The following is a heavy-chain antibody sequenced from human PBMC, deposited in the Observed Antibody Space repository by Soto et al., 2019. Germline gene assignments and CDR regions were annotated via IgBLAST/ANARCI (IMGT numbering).Heavy chain of an antibody. J-gene: IGHJ4*02. CDR1: GFTFSSYG. V-gene: IGHV3-30*18. CDR3: AKDEDHRSIDH. Sequence: GGSLRLSCAASGFTFSSYGMHWVRQAPGKGLEWVAVISYDGSNKYYADSVKGRFTISRDNSKNTLYLQMNSLRAEDTAVYYCAKDEDHRSIDHWGQGTLVTVSS. CDR2: ISYDGSNK.